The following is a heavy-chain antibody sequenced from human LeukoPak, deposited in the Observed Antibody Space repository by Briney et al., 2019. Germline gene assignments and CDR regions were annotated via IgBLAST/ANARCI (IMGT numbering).Heavy chain of an antibody. CDR2: INHSGST. D-gene: IGHD5-24*01. V-gene: IGHV4-34*01. CDR1: GGSFSGYY. CDR3: ARGRPEMATITFGDTSFDY. Sequence: SETLSLTCAVYGGSFSGYYWSWVRQPPGKGLEWIREINHSGSTNYNPSLKSRVTISVDTSKNQFSLKLSSVTAADTAVYYCARGRPEMATITFGDTSFDYWGQGTLVTVSS. J-gene: IGHJ4*02.